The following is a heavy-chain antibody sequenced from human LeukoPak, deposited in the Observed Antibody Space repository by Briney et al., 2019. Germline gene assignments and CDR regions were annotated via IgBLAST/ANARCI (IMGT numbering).Heavy chain of an antibody. V-gene: IGHV7-4-1*02. CDR1: GYTFTNYA. Sequence: ASVKVSCKASGYTFTNYAMNWVLQAPGQGLEWMGWIHPSTGNPTYAQGFTGRFVFSLDTSVSTTYLQISSLKAEDTAVYYCARHGQQQLDAFDIWGQGTMVTVSS. J-gene: IGHJ3*02. CDR2: IHPSTGNP. CDR3: ARHGQQQLDAFDI. D-gene: IGHD6-13*01.